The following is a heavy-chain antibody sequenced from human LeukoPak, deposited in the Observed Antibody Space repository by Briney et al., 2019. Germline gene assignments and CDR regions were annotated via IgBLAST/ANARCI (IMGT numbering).Heavy chain of an antibody. CDR1: GFTVSQHW. Sequence: GGSLRLSCVASGFTVSQHWTTWVRQAPGKGLEWVAHINTDGSERDSVDSGTGRFTISKDNAKNSVYLQLSSLRAEDTARYYCARGHYGLDIWGQGTMVTVSS. CDR3: ARGHYGLDI. CDR2: INTDGSER. J-gene: IGHJ3*02. D-gene: IGHD4-17*01. V-gene: IGHV3-7*01.